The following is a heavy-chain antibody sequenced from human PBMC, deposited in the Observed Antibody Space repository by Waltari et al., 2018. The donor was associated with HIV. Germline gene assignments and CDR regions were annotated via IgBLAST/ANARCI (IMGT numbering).Heavy chain of an antibody. CDR2: ISYDGTNE. CDR3: ARDPMTTAYYYYYYMDV. J-gene: IGHJ6*03. D-gene: IGHD4-4*01. CDR1: GFSFSSYA. V-gene: IGHV3-30*01. Sequence: QVQLVESGGGVVQPGRSLRLSCAASGFSFSSYAMHWVRQAPGKGLEWVAVISYDGTNEYYADSVKGRFTISRDNSKNTLYLQMNSLRAEDTAVYYCARDPMTTAYYYYYYMDVWGKGTTVTVSS.